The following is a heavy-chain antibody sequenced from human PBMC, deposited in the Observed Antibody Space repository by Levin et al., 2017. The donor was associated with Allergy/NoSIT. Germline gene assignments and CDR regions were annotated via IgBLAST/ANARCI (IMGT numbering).Heavy chain of an antibody. V-gene: IGHV1-46*01. CDR3: ARAIYRIGDIDYSFFFDY. D-gene: IGHD2-15*01. J-gene: IGHJ4*02. Sequence: ASVKVSCKASGYIFTSYSMHWVRQTPGEGFEWMGTINPSGGGANYPQKFRGRVTMTSEQSTSTFYMALSSLTSEDTAVYYCARAIYRIGDIDYSFFFDYWGQGTLVTVSS. CDR1: GYIFTSYS. CDR2: INPSGGGA.